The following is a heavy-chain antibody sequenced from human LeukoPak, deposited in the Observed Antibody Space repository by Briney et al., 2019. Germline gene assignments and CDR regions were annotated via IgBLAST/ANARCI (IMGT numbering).Heavy chain of an antibody. V-gene: IGHV1-2*02. J-gene: IGHJ5*02. CDR2: INPKSGGT. D-gene: IGHD6-13*01. Sequence: ASVKVSCKVSGYTFTDYYMHWVRQAPGQGLEWMGWINPKSGGTNYAQQFQGRVTMTRDTSISTAYMELSNQRSDDTAVYYCARGVAAAGGRWFDPWGQGTLVTVSS. CDR1: GYTFTDYY. CDR3: ARGVAAAGGRWFDP.